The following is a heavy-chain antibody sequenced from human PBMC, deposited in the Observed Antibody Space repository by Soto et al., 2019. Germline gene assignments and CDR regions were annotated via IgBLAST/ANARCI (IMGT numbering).Heavy chain of an antibody. J-gene: IGHJ4*02. D-gene: IGHD6-19*01. CDR3: AREYSSGWYGKMVDY. V-gene: IGHV3-7*03. CDR1: GFTLGDVA. Sequence: EVQLVESGGDLVNPGRSLRLSCTPSGFTLGDVAMSWFRQAPGKGLEWVANIKQDGSEKYYVDSVKGRFTISRDNAKNSLYLQMNSLRAEDTAVYYCAREYSSGWYGKMVDYWGQGTLVTVSS. CDR2: IKQDGSEK.